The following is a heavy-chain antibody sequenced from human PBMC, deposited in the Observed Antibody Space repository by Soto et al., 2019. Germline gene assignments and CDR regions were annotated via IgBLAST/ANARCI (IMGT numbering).Heavy chain of an antibody. Sequence: VASVKVSCKASGYTFTSYGISWVRQAPGQGLEWMGWISAYNGNTNYAQKLQGRVTMTTDTSASTAYMELRSLRSDDTAVYYCARCLYYYGSGSYPFYDYWGQGTLVTVSS. CDR3: ARCLYYYGSGSYPFYDY. CDR1: GYTFTSYG. V-gene: IGHV1-18*04. D-gene: IGHD3-10*01. CDR2: ISAYNGNT. J-gene: IGHJ4*02.